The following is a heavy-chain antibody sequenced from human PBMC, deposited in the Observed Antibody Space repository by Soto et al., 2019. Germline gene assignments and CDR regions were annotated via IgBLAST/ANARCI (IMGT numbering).Heavy chain of an antibody. V-gene: IGHV4-34*02. D-gene: IGHD6-13*01. CDR2: VHHTGTS. Sequence: QVALQQWGAGLLKPSQTLSLTCAVYGESFNDYFWTWIRQSPGGGLEWLAEVHHTGTSYYNPSLKSRLAVSVDTSRNQFSLNLTSLTAADTATYYCARRKDSSRYFYGMDVWGQGNTVVVSS. J-gene: IGHJ6*02. CDR1: GESFNDYF. CDR3: ARRKDSSRYFYGMDV.